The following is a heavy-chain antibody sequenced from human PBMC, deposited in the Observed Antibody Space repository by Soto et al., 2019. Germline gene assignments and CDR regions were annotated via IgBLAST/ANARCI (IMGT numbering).Heavy chain of an antibody. J-gene: IGHJ5*02. D-gene: IGHD3-3*01. CDR3: ATRITVFGLLIPPFDP. CDR1: GGAVNGCY. CDR2: IHRTGGT. V-gene: IGHV4-34*01. Sequence: SESLPLTCAVDGGAVNGCYGNWIRQPLGKGLEWIGEIHRTGGTHYNPSLKSRVTMSVDTSKNQFSLRLSSVTAADTAIYYCATRITVFGLLIPPFDPWGQGTQVTVSS.